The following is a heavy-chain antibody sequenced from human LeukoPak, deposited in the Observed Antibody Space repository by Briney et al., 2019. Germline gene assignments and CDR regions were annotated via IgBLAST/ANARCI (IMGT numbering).Heavy chain of an antibody. Sequence: GGSLRLSCAASGFTFSTCAMGWVRQAPGKGLEWVSAISGSGGSTYYADSVKGRFTISRDNSKNTLYLQMNSLRAEDTAVYYCARDSGLTTVTTYWDYWGQGTLVTVSS. D-gene: IGHD4-17*01. J-gene: IGHJ4*02. V-gene: IGHV3-23*01. CDR3: ARDSGLTTVTTYWDY. CDR2: ISGSGGST. CDR1: GFTFSTCA.